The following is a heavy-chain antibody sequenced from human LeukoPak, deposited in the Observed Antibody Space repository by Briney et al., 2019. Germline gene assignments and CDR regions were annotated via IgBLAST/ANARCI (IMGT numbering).Heavy chain of an antibody. D-gene: IGHD3-10*01. CDR3: ARKGETYYYGSGSYLPLYYYYYMDV. CDR2: IGGSGTGGST. Sequence: GGSLRLSCAASGFTFSTYAMSWVRQAPGKGLEWVSTIGGSGTGGSTYYADSVKGRFTISRDNAKNSLYLQMNSLRAEDTAVYYCARKGETYYYGSGSYLPLYYYYYMDVWGKGTTVTVSS. CDR1: GFTFSTYA. V-gene: IGHV3-23*01. J-gene: IGHJ6*03.